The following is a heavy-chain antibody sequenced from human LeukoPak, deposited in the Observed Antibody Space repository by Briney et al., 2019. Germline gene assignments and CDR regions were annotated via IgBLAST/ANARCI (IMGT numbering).Heavy chain of an antibody. Sequence: PGGSLRLSCAASGFTVSSNYMSWVRQAPGKGLEWVSVIYSGGSTYYADSVKGRFTISRDNSKNALYLQMNSLRAEDTAVYYCARVPYAPDAFDIWGQGTMVTVSS. V-gene: IGHV3-66*01. J-gene: IGHJ3*02. D-gene: IGHD3-16*01. CDR3: ARVPYAPDAFDI. CDR1: GFTVSSNY. CDR2: IYSGGST.